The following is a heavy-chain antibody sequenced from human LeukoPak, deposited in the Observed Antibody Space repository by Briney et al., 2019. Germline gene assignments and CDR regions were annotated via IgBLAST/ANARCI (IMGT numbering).Heavy chain of an antibody. CDR1: GGSISSYY. J-gene: IGHJ4*02. CDR3: ARVLSYDILTGYFENDY. D-gene: IGHD3-9*01. Sequence: SETLSLTCTVSGGSISSYYWSWIRQPPGKGLEWIGEINHSGSTNYNPSLKSRVTISVDTSKNQFSLKLSSVTAADTAVYYCARVLSYDILTGYFENDYWGQGTLVTVSS. V-gene: IGHV4-34*01. CDR2: INHSGST.